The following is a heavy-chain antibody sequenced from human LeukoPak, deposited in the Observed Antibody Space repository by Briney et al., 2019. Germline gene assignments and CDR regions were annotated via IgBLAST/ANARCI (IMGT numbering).Heavy chain of an antibody. CDR2: INHSGST. D-gene: IGHD2/OR15-2a*01. CDR3: ARGRGYNSFDY. V-gene: IGHV4-34*01. Sequence: SEXXSLTCAVYGGSFSGYYWSWIRQPPGKGLEWIGEINHSGSTNYNPSLKSRVTLSVDTSKNQFSLKLSPVTAADTAVYYCARGRGYNSFDYWGQGTLVTVSS. CDR1: GGSFSGYY. J-gene: IGHJ4*02.